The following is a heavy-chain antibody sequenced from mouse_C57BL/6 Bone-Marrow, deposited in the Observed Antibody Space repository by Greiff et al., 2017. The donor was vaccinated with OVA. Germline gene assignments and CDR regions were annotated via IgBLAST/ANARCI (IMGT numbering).Heavy chain of an antibody. CDR1: GYTFTSYW. D-gene: IGHD1-1*01. V-gene: IGHV1-64*01. CDR3: ARCFTTVVATPFAY. CDR2: IHPNSGST. J-gene: IGHJ3*01. Sequence: QVQLQQPGAELVKPGASVKLSCKASGYTFTSYWMHWVKQRPGQGLEWIGMIHPNSGSTNYNEKFTSKATLTVDKSSSTAYMQLSSLTSEDSAVYYCARCFTTVVATPFAYWGQGTLVTVSA.